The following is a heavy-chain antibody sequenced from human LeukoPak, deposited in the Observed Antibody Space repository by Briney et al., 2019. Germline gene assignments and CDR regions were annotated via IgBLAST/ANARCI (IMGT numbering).Heavy chain of an antibody. CDR3: ARGGFYHSGSFDY. D-gene: IGHD3-10*01. V-gene: IGHV3-74*01. CDR1: GFTFISHW. CDR2: INADESST. Sequence: GGSLRLSCAASGFTFISHWMHWVRQAPGKGLVWVPRINADESSTSYADSVKGRFTISRDNAKNTLYLQMDSLRADDTAVYYCARGGFYHSGSFDYWGQGTLVTVSS. J-gene: IGHJ4*02.